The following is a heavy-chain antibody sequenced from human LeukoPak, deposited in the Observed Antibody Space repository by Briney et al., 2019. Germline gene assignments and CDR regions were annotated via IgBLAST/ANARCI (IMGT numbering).Heavy chain of an antibody. CDR1: GGSISSSNYY. D-gene: IGHD6-19*01. J-gene: IGHJ5*02. CDR3: VRVYSSGWYHWFDP. Sequence: PSETLSLTCTVSGGSISSSNYYWGCIRQPPGKGLEWIGSVYYNGSTYYNPSLERRVTISADTSKNQFSLKMNSVTAADTAIYYCVRVYSSGWYHWFDPWGQGTLVTVSS. V-gene: IGHV4-39*07. CDR2: VYYNGST.